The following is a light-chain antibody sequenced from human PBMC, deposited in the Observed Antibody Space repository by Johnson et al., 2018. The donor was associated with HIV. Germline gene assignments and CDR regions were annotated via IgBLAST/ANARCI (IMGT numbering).Light chain of an antibody. V-gene: IGLV1-51*01. CDR3: GTWDSSLSAPYV. J-gene: IGLJ1*01. CDR2: VNN. Sequence: QSMLTQPPSVSAAPGQKVTVSCSGSNTNIGNDFVSWYQQLPGKAPRLLIYVNNKRPSGIPDRFSGSKSRTSATLGITGLQTGDEADYYCGTWDSSLSAPYVFGTGTKVTFL. CDR1: NTNIGNDF.